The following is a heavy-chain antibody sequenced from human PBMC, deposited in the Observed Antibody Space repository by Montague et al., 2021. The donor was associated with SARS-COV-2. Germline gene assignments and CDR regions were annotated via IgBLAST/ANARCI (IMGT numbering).Heavy chain of an antibody. V-gene: IGHV4-38-2*02. CDR2: NYLHGNT. D-gene: IGHD2-21*02. CDR3: ARGRVTRAGFDY. Sequence: SETLSLTCSVSGYFIATGYYWGWIRQSPGKGLEWIGSNYLHGNTYYNPSLNSRVTISLDTSNNQFSLRLTSVTTSDTAVYYCARGRVTRAGFDYWGQGIRVIVSS. CDR1: GYFIATGYY. J-gene: IGHJ4*02.